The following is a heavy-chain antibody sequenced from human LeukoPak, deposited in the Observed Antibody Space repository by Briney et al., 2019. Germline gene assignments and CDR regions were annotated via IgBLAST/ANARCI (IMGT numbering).Heavy chain of an antibody. Sequence: ASVKVSCKASDYTFTSYGISWVRQAPGQGLEWMGWISAYNGNTNYAQKLQGRVTMTTDTSTSTAYMELRSLRSDDTAVYYCARDGEISDGSGSYPPFDYWGQGTLVTVSS. J-gene: IGHJ4*02. D-gene: IGHD3-10*01. V-gene: IGHV1-18*01. CDR2: ISAYNGNT. CDR1: DYTFTSYG. CDR3: ARDGEISDGSGSYPPFDY.